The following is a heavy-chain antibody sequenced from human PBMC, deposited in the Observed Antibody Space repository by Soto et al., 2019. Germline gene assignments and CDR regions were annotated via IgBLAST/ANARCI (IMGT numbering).Heavy chain of an antibody. J-gene: IGHJ5*02. Sequence: PSETLSLTCTVSGGSISNYYWSWIRQPPGKGLDWIGYIYYGGTTRYNPSLESRVTVSLETSKSQFSLTLSSVTASDTAVYYCARLGFYYQSLDPWGHGTLVTVSS. D-gene: IGHD2-2*01. CDR2: IYYGGTT. V-gene: IGHV4-59*08. CDR3: ARLGFYYQSLDP. CDR1: GGSISNYY.